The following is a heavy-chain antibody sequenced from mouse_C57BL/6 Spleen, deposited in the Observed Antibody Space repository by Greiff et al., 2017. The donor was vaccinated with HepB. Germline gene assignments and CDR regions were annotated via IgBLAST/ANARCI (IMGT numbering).Heavy chain of an antibody. V-gene: IGHV1-50*01. J-gene: IGHJ4*01. CDR2: IDPSDSYT. D-gene: IGHD1-1*01. Sequence: QVQLQQPGAELVKPGASVKLSCKASGYTFTSYWMQWVKQRPGQGLEWIGEIDPSDSYTNYNQKFKGKATLTVDTSSSTAYMQLSSLTSEDSAVYYCAGHYYGISYDYAMDYWGQGTSVTVSS. CDR3: AGHYYGISYDYAMDY. CDR1: GYTFTSYW.